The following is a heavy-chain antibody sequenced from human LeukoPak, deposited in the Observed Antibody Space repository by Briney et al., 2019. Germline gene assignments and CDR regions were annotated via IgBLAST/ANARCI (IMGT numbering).Heavy chain of an antibody. D-gene: IGHD2-15*01. CDR3: ARVKDHYYYYGMDV. Sequence: ASETLSLTCTVSGGSVSSGSYYWSWIRQPPGKGLEWIGYTYYSGSTNYNPSLKSQVTISVDTSKNQFSLKLSSVTAADTAVYYCARVKDHYYYYGMDVWGKGTTVTVSS. CDR2: TYYSGST. J-gene: IGHJ6*04. V-gene: IGHV4-61*01. CDR1: GGSVSSGSYY.